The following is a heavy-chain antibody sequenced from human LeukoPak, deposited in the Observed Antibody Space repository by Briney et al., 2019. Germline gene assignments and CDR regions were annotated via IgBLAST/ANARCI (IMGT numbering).Heavy chain of an antibody. V-gene: IGHV3-23*01. Sequence: PGGSLRLSCAASGFTFSSYAMSWVRQAPGKGLEWVSAISGSGGSTYYVDSVKGRFTISRDNFKNTLYLQMNSLRAEDTAVYYCARLHYYDSWYYGMDVWGQGTTVTVSS. CDR1: GFTFSSYA. J-gene: IGHJ6*02. D-gene: IGHD3-22*01. CDR2: ISGSGGST. CDR3: ARLHYYDSWYYGMDV.